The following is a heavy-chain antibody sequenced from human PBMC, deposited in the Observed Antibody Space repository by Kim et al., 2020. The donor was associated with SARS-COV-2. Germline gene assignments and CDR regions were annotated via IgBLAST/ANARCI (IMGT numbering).Heavy chain of an antibody. CDR1: GGSISSSSYY. Sequence: SETLSLTCTVSGGSISSSSYYWGWIRQPPGKGLEWIGSIYYSGSTYYNPSLKSRVTISVDTSKNQFSLKLSSVTAADTAVYYCARDGLSGYDSYYYYGMDVWGQGTTVTVSS. D-gene: IGHD5-12*01. J-gene: IGHJ6*02. CDR2: IYYSGST. V-gene: IGHV4-39*07. CDR3: ARDGLSGYDSYYYYGMDV.